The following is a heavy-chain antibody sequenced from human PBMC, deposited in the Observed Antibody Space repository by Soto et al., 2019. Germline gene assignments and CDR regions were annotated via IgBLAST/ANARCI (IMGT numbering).Heavy chain of an antibody. J-gene: IGHJ4*02. D-gene: IGHD6-19*01. CDR2: ISAYNGNT. CDR1: GYTFTSYG. V-gene: IGHV1-18*01. Sequence: QVQLVQSGAEVKKPGASVKVSCKASGYTFTSYGISWVRQAPGQGLEWMGWISAYNGNTNYAQKLQGRVTMTTDTXXSTAYKELRSLESDDTAVYYWATAPYSSGWSPLAYWGQGTLVTVSS. CDR3: ATAPYSSGWSPLAY.